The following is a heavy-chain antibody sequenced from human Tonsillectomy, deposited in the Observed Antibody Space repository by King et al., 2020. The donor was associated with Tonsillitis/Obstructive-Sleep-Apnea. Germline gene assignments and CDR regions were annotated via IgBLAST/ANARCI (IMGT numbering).Heavy chain of an antibody. CDR2: IDRSGSI. D-gene: IGHD7-27*01. V-gene: IGHV3-53*04. CDR3: ATSSVNWGSDAFDI. CDR1: GLTVRNNY. Sequence: VQLVESGGDLVQSGGSLRLSCVASGLTVRNNYMGWVRQVPGKGLEWVSVIDRSGSIKYVDSVAGRFTVSRDTSKNTLYLQMNSLRPEDTAMYYCATSSVNWGSDAFDIWGQGKMVTVSS. J-gene: IGHJ3*02.